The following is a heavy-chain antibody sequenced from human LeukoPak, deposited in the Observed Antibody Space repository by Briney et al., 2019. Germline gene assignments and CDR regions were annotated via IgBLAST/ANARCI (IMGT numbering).Heavy chain of an antibody. CDR2: IYSGGRT. Sequence: PGGSLRLSCAGSRFTVSSNYMSWVRQAPGKGLEWVSVIYSGGRTDYADSVKGRFTISRDSSKNTLYLQMNSLRAEDTAVYYCARASIQGVRYYFDYWGQGTLVTVSS. CDR1: RFTVSSNY. J-gene: IGHJ4*02. V-gene: IGHV3-66*01. D-gene: IGHD2-21*01. CDR3: ARASIQGVRYYFDY.